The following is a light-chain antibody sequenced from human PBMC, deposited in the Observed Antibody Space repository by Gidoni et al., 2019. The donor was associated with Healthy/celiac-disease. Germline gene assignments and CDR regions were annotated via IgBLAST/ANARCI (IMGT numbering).Light chain of an antibody. CDR2: DAS. CDR1: QSVSSY. Sequence: EIVLTQSPATLSLSPGERATLSCRASQSVSSYLAWYQQKPGKAPRLLIYDASNMATGIPARFSGSGSGTDFTLTISSLEPEDFAVYYCQQRSNWPRTFXXXTKVEIK. J-gene: IGKJ1*01. V-gene: IGKV3-11*01. CDR3: QQRSNWPRT.